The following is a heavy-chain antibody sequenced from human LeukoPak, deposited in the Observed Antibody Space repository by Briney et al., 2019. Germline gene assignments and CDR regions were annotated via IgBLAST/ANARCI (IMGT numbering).Heavy chain of an antibody. CDR2: LNTDGSST. J-gene: IGHJ4*02. CDR1: GFTFSSSL. Sequence: GGPLRLSCAASGFTFSSSLMHWVRQAPGKGLVWVSRLNTDGSSTSYADSVKGRFTISRDNAKNTLYLQMNSLRAEDTAVYYCARDLRDWGQGTLVTVSS. V-gene: IGHV3-74*01. CDR3: ARDLRD.